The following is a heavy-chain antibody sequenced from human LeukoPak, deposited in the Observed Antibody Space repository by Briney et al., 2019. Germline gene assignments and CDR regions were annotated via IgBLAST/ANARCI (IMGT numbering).Heavy chain of an antibody. CDR3: ARGGSGYSYGKIDS. V-gene: IGHV3-7*01. CDR2: IKQDGSET. Sequence: GGSLRLSCAASGLSFTTYWMGWVRQAPGKGLEWVANIKQDGSETYYVDSVKGRFTISRDNAKNSLYLQMNSLRDEDTAVYYCARGGSGYSYGKIDSWGQGILVTVSS. J-gene: IGHJ4*02. CDR1: GLSFTTYW. D-gene: IGHD5-18*01.